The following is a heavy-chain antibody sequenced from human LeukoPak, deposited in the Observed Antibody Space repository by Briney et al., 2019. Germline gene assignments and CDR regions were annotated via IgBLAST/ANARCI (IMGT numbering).Heavy chain of an antibody. CDR1: GGTFSSYA. CDR3: ARIGELDESDY. D-gene: IGHD1-1*01. V-gene: IGHV1-69*01. Sequence: SVKVSCKASGGTFSSYAISWVRRAPGQGLEWMGGIIPIFGTANYAQKFQGRVTITADESTSTAYMELSSLRSGDTAVYYCARIGELDESDYWGQGTLVTVSS. J-gene: IGHJ4*02. CDR2: IIPIFGTA.